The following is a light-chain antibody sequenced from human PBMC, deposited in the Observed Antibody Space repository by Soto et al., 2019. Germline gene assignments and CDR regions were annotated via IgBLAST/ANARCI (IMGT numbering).Light chain of an antibody. J-gene: IGLJ1*01. CDR2: EVT. V-gene: IGLV2-14*01. CDR3: SSFTSRFTFV. CDR1: RSDVGAYNY. Sequence: SLPTHPASVSGSPGQSIAISCTGTRSDVGAYNYVSWYQQHPGKAPKLMISEVTNRPSGVSDRFSGSKSGNTASLTISGLQAEDEADYYCSSFTSRFTFVFGTGTKVTVL.